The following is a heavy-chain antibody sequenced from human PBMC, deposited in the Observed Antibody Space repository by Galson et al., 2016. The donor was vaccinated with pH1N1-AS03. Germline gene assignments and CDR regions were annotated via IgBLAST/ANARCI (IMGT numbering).Heavy chain of an antibody. J-gene: IGHJ4*02. D-gene: IGHD1-14*01. Sequence: SVKVSCKASGYTFTNFGINWVRQAPGQGLEWLGWISAYSGNTDYSQTLQGRVSMTTDPSTSTAYMELTGLTSADTAIYYCARDHRSDLGNSFVAGVQIGRYGRQGPLVIVPS. CDR1: GYTFTNFG. CDR2: ISAYSGNT. CDR3: ARDHRSDLGNSFVAGVQIGRY. V-gene: IGHV1-18*01.